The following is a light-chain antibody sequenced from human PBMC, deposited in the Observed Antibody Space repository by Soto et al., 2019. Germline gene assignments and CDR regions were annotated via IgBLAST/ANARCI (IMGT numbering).Light chain of an antibody. V-gene: IGKV3D-15*01. CDR3: QQYSDWPLT. J-gene: IGKJ4*01. CDR2: AAS. CDR1: ETIHSN. Sequence: EIVMTQSPATLSVSPGERVTLSCRPSETIHSNFAWYKQRPGQAPRPLIYAASTRATVIPARFSGNGFGTEFTLTISSLQSEDSAVYHCQQYSDWPLTFGGGTKVEIK.